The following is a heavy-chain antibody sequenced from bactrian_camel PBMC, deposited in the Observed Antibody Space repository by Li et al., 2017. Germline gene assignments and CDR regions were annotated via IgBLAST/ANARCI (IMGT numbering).Heavy chain of an antibody. J-gene: IGHJ4*01. CDR2: MSSRGGMT. CDR1: GFTFSLHW. V-gene: IGHV3S40*01. D-gene: IGHD1*01. Sequence: VQLVESGGGMVQPGGSLRLSCAASGFTFSLHWMSWVRQAPGKGLEWLATMSSRGGMTYYLDSVKGRFTISRDNAENTVYLQMNGLDAEDTAVYYCARSYFGASHNTFAFWGQGTQVTVS. CDR3: ARSYFGASHNTFAF.